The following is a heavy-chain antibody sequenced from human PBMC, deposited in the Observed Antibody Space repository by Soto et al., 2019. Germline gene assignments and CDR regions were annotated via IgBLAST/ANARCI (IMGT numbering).Heavy chain of an antibody. Sequence: SETLSLTCTVSGGSISSYYWTWIRQPTGKGLEWLGYISDSGNTNYNPSLKSRVAMSIDTSKRQLSLNLWSLTAADTAVYYCVRGNSGWSPYRSRLFHFYYMDVWGKGTTVTVSS. CDR2: ISDSGNT. D-gene: IGHD6-19*01. J-gene: IGHJ6*03. V-gene: IGHV4-59*08. CDR3: VRGNSGWSPYRSRLFHFYYMDV. CDR1: GGSISSYY.